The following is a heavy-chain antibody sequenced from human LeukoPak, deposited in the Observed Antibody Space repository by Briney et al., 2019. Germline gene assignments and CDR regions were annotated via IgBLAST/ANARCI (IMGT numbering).Heavy chain of an antibody. CDR3: VKDLYKGDTSTWYYFDY. Sequence: PGGSLRLSCSGSGFTFSSYAIHWVRQAPGKGPEYVSLINTSGDKTYYADSVKGRFTTSRDNSKNTASLQMSSLRAEDTAMYYCVKDLYKGDTSTWYYFDYWGQGTLVTVSS. D-gene: IGHD6-13*01. CDR1: GFTFSSYA. J-gene: IGHJ4*02. CDR2: INTSGDKT. V-gene: IGHV3-64D*06.